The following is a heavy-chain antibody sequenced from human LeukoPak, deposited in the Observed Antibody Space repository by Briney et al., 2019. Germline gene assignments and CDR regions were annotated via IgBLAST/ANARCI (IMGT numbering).Heavy chain of an antibody. CDR1: GYSISSGYY. CDR3: ARGISSGWSTEKTYYFDY. D-gene: IGHD6-19*01. Sequence: PSETLSLTCTVSGYSISSGYYWGWIRQPPGKGLEWIGYIYYSESTNYNPSLKSRVTISVDTSKNQFSLKLSSVTAADTAVYYCARGISSGWSTEKTYYFDYWGQGTLVTVSS. J-gene: IGHJ4*02. V-gene: IGHV4-38-2*02. CDR2: IYYSEST.